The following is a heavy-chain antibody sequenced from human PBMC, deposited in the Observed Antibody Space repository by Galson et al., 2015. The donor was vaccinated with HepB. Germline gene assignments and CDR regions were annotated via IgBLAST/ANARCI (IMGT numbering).Heavy chain of an antibody. CDR1: GGTFASSA. Sequence: SCKASGGTFASSAISWVRQAPGQGLEWMGGIIPMFDTANSAQKFQGRVTITADESTSTAYMELSSLRSEDTAVYYCAKGKAEAAGAFDIWGQGTLVTVSS. J-gene: IGHJ3*02. CDR2: IIPMFDTA. CDR3: AKGKAEAAGAFDI. V-gene: IGHV1-69*01. D-gene: IGHD6-13*01.